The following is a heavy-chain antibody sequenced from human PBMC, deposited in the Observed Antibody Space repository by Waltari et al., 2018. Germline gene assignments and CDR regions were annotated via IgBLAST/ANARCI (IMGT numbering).Heavy chain of an antibody. CDR2: TTPIFGSP. J-gene: IGHJ3*02. CDR3: ARRKLGEAFDI. V-gene: IGHV1-69*12. CDR1: GGNFGRYA. Sequence: QVQLVQSGAEVKKPGSSVRVSCRASGGNFGRYAITWVRQAPGQGLEWMGATTPIFGSPMYAPKFQGRVSITADELTYTVYMELNSLRSDDTAIYYCARRKLGEAFDIWGQGTMVIVSS. D-gene: IGHD3-16*01.